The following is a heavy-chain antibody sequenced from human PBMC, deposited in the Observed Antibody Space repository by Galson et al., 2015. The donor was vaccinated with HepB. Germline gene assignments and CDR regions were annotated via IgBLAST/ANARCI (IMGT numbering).Heavy chain of an antibody. V-gene: IGHV1-24*01. CDR2: FDPEDGET. D-gene: IGHD3-10*01. CDR3: VSPPMVRGVTDAFDI. Sequence: SVKVSCKVSGYTLTELSMHWVRQAPGKGLEWMGGFDPEDGETIYAQKFQGRVTMTEDTSTDTAYMELSSLRSEDTAVYYCVSPPMVRGVTDAFDIWGQGTMVTVSS. CDR1: GYTLTELS. J-gene: IGHJ3*02.